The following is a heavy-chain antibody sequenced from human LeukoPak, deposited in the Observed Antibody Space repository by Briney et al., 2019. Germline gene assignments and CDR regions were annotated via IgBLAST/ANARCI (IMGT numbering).Heavy chain of an antibody. D-gene: IGHD3-3*01. J-gene: IGHJ5*02. CDR2: INHSGST. CDR3: AREGGGTIFGVVIIGTHNWFDP. Sequence: SETLSLTCAVYGGSFSGYYWSWIRQPPGKGLEWIGEINHSGSTNYNPSLKSRVTISVDTSKNQFSLKLSSATAADTAVYYCAREGGGTIFGVVIIGTHNWFDPWGQGTLVTVSS. CDR1: GGSFSGYY. V-gene: IGHV4-34*01.